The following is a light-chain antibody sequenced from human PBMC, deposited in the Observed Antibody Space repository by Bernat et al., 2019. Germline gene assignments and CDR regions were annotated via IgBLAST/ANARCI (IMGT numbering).Light chain of an antibody. V-gene: IGKV1-5*03. Sequence: DIQMTQSPSTLSASVGDRVTITCRASQSISVWLARYQQKPGKAPRLLIYQASSLKSGVPSRFSGSGSGTEFILTISSLQPDDFATYYCQQYNSYSGTFGQGTRLEIK. CDR3: QQYNSYSGT. J-gene: IGKJ5*01. CDR1: QSISVW. CDR2: QAS.